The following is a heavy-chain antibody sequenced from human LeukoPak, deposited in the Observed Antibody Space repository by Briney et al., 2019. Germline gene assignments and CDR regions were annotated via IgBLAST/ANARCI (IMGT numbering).Heavy chain of an antibody. V-gene: IGHV4-31*03. CDR3: AREGYCRGGSCPYDY. CDR1: GGSISSGGYY. J-gene: IGHJ4*02. D-gene: IGHD2-15*01. Sequence: PSQTLSLTCTVSGGSISSGGYYWSWIRQHPGKGLEWIGYIYYSGSTYYDPSLKSRVTISVDTSKNQFSLKLSSVTAADTAVYYCAREGYCRGGSCPYDYWGQGTLVTVSS. CDR2: IYYSGST.